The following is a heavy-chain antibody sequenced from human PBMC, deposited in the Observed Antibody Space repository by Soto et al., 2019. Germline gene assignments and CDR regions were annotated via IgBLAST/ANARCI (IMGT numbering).Heavy chain of an antibody. D-gene: IGHD3-9*01. Sequence: EVQVLESGGGLAQPGRSLRLSCAVSGLSFSSYAMTWVRQSPGKGLEWVSSISRSGNSTYSADSVRGRFTISRDNSKNTLYLQMNSLRAEDTAVYSCAKEAKILDWLPTSYYFDSWGQGTLVTVS. V-gene: IGHV3-23*01. CDR1: GLSFSSYA. CDR3: AKEAKILDWLPTSYYFDS. CDR2: ISRSGNST. J-gene: IGHJ4*02.